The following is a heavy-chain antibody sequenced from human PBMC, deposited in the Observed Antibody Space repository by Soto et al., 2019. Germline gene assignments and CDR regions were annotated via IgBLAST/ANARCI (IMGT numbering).Heavy chain of an antibody. CDR3: ARYCSSTSCYAGTYYYYGMDV. J-gene: IGHJ6*02. CDR2: IIPILGIA. CDR1: GGTFSSYT. Sequence: QVQLVQSGAEVKKPGSSVKVSCKASGGTFSSYTISWVRQAPGQGLEWMGRIIPILGIANYAQKFRGRVTITADKATSTAYMELSSLRSEDTAVYYCARYCSSTSCYAGTYYYYGMDVWGQGTTVTVSS. V-gene: IGHV1-69*02. D-gene: IGHD2-2*01.